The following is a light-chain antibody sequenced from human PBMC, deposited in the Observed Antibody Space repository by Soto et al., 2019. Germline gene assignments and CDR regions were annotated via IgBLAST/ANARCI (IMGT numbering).Light chain of an antibody. Sequence: QSVLTQPRSVSGSPGQSVTISCTGTSSDVGGYNYVSWYQQHPGKAPKLIIYEVSDRPSGVSNRFSGSKSGNTASLTISGLQAEDEADYYCSSYTSSSTQVVFGGGTKLTVL. CDR1: SSDVGGYNY. CDR3: SSYTSSSTQVV. J-gene: IGLJ2*01. V-gene: IGLV2-14*01. CDR2: EVS.